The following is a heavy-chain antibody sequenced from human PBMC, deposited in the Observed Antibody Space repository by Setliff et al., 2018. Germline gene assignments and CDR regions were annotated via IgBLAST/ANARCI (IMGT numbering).Heavy chain of an antibody. D-gene: IGHD3-22*01. CDR2: INHSGST. V-gene: IGHV4-34*01. J-gene: IGHJ4*02. CDR1: GGSFSGYY. CDR3: ASLYYYDSSGYYYSRDY. Sequence: SETLSLTCAVYGGSFSGYYWSWIRQPPGKGLEWIGEINHSGSTYYNPSLKSRVTISVDTSKNQFSLKLSSVTAADTAVYYCASLYYYDSSGYYYSRDYWGQGTLVTVSS.